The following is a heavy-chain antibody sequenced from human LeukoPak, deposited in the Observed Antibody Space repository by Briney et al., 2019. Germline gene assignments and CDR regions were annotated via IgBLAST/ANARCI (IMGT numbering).Heavy chain of an antibody. CDR1: GFTFSSYA. CDR3: AKDLQVERVAER. Sequence: GGSLRLSCAASGFTFSSYAMSWVRQAPGKGLVWVSAISGSGGSTYYADSVKGRFTISRDNSKNTLYLQMNSLRAEDTAVYYCAKDLQVERVAERWGQGTLVTVSS. CDR2: ISGSGGST. J-gene: IGHJ4*02. D-gene: IGHD1-1*01. V-gene: IGHV3-23*01.